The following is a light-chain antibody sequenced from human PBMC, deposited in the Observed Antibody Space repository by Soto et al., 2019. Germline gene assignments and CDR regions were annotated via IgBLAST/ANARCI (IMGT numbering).Light chain of an antibody. V-gene: IGLV2-14*01. J-gene: IGLJ3*02. CDR3: SSFTSINTWV. CDR1: SSDVGGYNY. Sequence: QSALTQHASVSGSPGQSITISCTGTSSDVGGYNYVSWYQQHPGKAPKLMIYEVSNRPSGVSNRFSGSKSGNTASLTISGLQAEDEADYYCSSFTSINTWVFGDGTKLTVL. CDR2: EVS.